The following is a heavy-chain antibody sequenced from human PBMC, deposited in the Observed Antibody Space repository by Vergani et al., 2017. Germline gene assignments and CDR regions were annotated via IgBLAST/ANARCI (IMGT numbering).Heavy chain of an antibody. Sequence: QVQLQESGPGLVKPSETLSLTCTVSGCSISTYYWSCIRQHPGKGLEWIGYIYYSGSTNYNPSLKSRVTISVDTSKNQFSLKLSSVTAADTAVYYCARETMVRGLDYWGQGTLVTVSS. CDR2: IYYSGST. D-gene: IGHD3-10*01. CDR3: ARETMVRGLDY. CDR1: GCSISTYY. J-gene: IGHJ4*02. V-gene: IGHV4-59*08.